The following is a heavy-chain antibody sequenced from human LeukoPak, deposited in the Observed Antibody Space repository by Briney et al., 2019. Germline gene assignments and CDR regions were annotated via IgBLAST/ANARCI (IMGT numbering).Heavy chain of an antibody. V-gene: IGHV4-59*01. D-gene: IGHD7-27*01. CDR3: ARTWGNWYFDL. CDR2: IYYSGAT. Sequence: SETLSLTCAVYGGSFSGYYWSWIRQPPGKGLEWIGYIYYSGATNYNPSLKSRVAMSVDTSKSQFSLNLSSVTAADMAVYYCARTWGNWYFDLWGRGTLVTVSS. CDR1: GGSFSGYY. J-gene: IGHJ2*01.